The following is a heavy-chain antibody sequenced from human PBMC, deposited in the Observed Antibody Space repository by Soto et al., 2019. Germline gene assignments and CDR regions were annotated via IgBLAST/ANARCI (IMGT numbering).Heavy chain of an antibody. Sequence: VASVKVSCKASGYTFTSYGLHWVRQAPGQGLEWMGWINAGNGNTKYSQKFQGRVTITRDTSASTAYMELSSLRCEDTAVYYRARDKLTGILDYWGQGTLVT. D-gene: IGHD1-20*01. J-gene: IGHJ4*02. V-gene: IGHV1-3*01. CDR2: INAGNGNT. CDR1: GYTFTSYG. CDR3: ARDKLTGILDY.